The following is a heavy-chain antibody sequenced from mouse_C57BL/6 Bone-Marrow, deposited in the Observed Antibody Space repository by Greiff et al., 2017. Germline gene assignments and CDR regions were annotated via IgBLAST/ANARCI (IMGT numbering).Heavy chain of an antibody. CDR1: GYTFTSYG. CDR2: IYPRSGNT. V-gene: IGHV1-81*01. D-gene: IGHD2-2*01. J-gene: IGHJ2*01. Sequence: QVHVKQSGAELARPGASVKLSCKASGYTFTSYGISWVKQRTGQGLEWIGEIYPRSGNTYYNEKFKGKATLTAEKSSSTAYMELRSLTSEDSAVYFCARERTMVTTGCHYFDYWGQGTTLTVSS. CDR3: ARERTMVTTGCHYFDY.